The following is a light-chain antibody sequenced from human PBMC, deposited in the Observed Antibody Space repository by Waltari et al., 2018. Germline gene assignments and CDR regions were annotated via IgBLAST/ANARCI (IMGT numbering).Light chain of an antibody. Sequence: DIQMTQSPSSLSASVGDIVTFTCRASQGISNSLVLFQQKPGKPPRLLIYGASHLQTGVPSRFSGSGSGTDFSVTISSLQPEDFATYYCQQSYSHPYTFGQGTKVEIK. CDR3: QQSYSHPYT. CDR2: GAS. V-gene: IGKV1-39*01. CDR1: QGISNS. J-gene: IGKJ2*01.